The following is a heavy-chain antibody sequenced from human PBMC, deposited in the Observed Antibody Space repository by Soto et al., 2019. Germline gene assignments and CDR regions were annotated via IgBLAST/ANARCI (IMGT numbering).Heavy chain of an antibody. J-gene: IGHJ4*02. D-gene: IGHD3-10*01. V-gene: IGHV1-69*13. CDR1: GGTFSSYA. CDR2: IIPIFGTA. CDR3: ARDGVFGFGELLHYYFDY. Sequence: SVKVSCKTSGGTFSSYAISWVRQAPGQGLEWMGGIIPIFGTANYAQKFQGRVTITADESASTAYMELSSLRSEDTAVYYCARDGVFGFGELLHYYFDYWGQGTLVTVSS.